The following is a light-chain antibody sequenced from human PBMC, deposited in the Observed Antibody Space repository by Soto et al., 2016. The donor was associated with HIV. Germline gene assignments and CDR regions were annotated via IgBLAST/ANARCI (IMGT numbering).Light chain of an antibody. CDR1: DIGSKS. Sequence: SYELPQPPSVSVAPGKKARITCGGNDIGSKSVHWYQQKPGQAPVLVVYDDDDRPSGIPERFSGSSSGNTATLTISRVEIGDEADYYCQVWDSSSDHWVFGGGTKLTVL. J-gene: IGLJ3*02. V-gene: IGLV3-21*03. CDR2: DDD. CDR3: QVWDSSSDHWV.